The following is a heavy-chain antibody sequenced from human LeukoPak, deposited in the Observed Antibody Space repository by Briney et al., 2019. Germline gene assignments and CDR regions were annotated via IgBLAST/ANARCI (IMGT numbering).Heavy chain of an antibody. J-gene: IGHJ3*02. V-gene: IGHV4-59*01. D-gene: IGHD6-19*01. CDR2: IYYSGST. CDR1: GGSISSYY. CDR3: ARDHGDQQWLGNDAFDI. Sequence: PSETLSLTCTVPGGSISSYYWSWIRQPPGKGLEWIGYIYYSGSTNYNPSLKSRVTISVDTSKNQFSLKLSSVTAADTAVYYCARDHGDQQWLGNDAFDIWGQGTMVTVSS.